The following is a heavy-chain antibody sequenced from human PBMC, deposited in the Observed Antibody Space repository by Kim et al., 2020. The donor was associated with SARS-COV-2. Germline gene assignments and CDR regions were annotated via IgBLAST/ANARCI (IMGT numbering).Heavy chain of an antibody. J-gene: IGHJ4*01. V-gene: IGHV1-8*01. CDR2: MNPNSGNT. D-gene: IGHD6-13*01. Sequence: ASVKVSCKASGYTFTSYDINWVRQATGQGLEWMGWMNPNSGNTGYAQKFQGRVTMTRNTSISTAYMELSSLRSEDTAVYYCARGRRAAAGTKGGDYWGQEPWSPSPQ. CDR3: ARGRRAAAGTKGGDY. CDR1: GYTFTSYD.